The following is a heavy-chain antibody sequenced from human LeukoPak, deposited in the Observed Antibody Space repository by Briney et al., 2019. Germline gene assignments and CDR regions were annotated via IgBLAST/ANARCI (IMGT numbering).Heavy chain of an antibody. CDR3: AKVRSGYYYDSSGYAFDY. V-gene: IGHV4-59*01. D-gene: IGHD3-22*01. CDR1: GGPISSYY. CDR2: IYYSGST. J-gene: IGHJ4*02. Sequence: SETLSLTCTVSGGPISSYYWSWIRQPPGKGLEWIGYIYYSGSTNYNPSLKSRVTISVDTSKNQFSLKLSSVTAADTAVYYCAKVRSGYYYDSSGYAFDYWGQGTLVTVSS.